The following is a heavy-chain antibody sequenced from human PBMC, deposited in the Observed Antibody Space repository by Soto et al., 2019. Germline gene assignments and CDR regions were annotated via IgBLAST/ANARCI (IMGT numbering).Heavy chain of an antibody. J-gene: IGHJ3*01. V-gene: IGHV3-48*02. CDR2: IRHTTSAT. D-gene: IGHD6-19*01. Sequence: PGGSLRLSCVASQFPFDVYSMHWVRQAPGKGLEWVSYIRHTTSATFYADAVKGRFTISRDNRKNSLFLQMNSLRDDDTGVYFCARDRGSSGMFELDVWGPGTLVNVS. CDR3: ARDRGSSGMFELDV. CDR1: QFPFDVYS.